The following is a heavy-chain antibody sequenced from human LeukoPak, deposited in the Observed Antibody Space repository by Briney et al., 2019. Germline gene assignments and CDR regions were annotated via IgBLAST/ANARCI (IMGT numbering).Heavy chain of an antibody. CDR1: GGSISSGSYY. CDR3: ARDREYGGNSGVG. J-gene: IGHJ4*02. Sequence: KASQTLSLTCTVSGGSISSGSYYWSWIRQPAGKGLEWIGRIYTSGSTNYNPSLKSRVTISVDTSKNQFSLKLSSVTAADTAVYYCARDREYGGNSGVGWGQGTLVTVSS. D-gene: IGHD4-23*01. V-gene: IGHV4-61*02. CDR2: IYTSGST.